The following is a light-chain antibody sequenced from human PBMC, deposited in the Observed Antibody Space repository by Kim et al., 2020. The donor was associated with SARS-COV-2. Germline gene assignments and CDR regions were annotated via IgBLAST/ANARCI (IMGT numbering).Light chain of an antibody. CDR1: SSDVGDYDY. V-gene: IGLV2-14*04. CDR2: DVN. CDR3: SSYTASSTCV. Sequence: GQSIAISCTGTSSDVGDYDYVSGYQQKPGKAPKLMIYDVNNRPSGVSRRCSGSKSGDTASLTISELQAEDGADYDCSSYTASSTCVFGAGAKVTV. J-gene: IGLJ3*02.